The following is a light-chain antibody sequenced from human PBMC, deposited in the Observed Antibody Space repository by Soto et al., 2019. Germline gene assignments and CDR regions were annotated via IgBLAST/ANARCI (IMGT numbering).Light chain of an antibody. CDR2: EGS. J-gene: IGLJ2*01. V-gene: IGLV2-23*03. Sequence: QSALTQPASVSGSPGQSITISCTGTSSDFGSYNLVSWYQQHPGKAPKLMIYEGSKRPSGVSNRFSGAKSGNTASLTISGLQGEDEADYYCCSYAGSSTFVVFGGGTKLTVL. CDR3: CSYAGSSTFVV. CDR1: SSDFGSYNL.